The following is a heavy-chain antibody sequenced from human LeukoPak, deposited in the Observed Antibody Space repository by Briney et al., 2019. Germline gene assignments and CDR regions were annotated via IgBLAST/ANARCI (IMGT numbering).Heavy chain of an antibody. CDR2: IYYSGST. Sequence: SETLSLTCTVSGGPISSSSYYWGWIRQPPGKGLEWIGSIYYSGSTYYNPSLKSRVTISVDTSKNQFSLKLSSVTAADTAVYYCARVMATITEYSDYWGQGTLVTVSS. CDR1: GGPISSSSYY. CDR3: ARVMATITEYSDY. J-gene: IGHJ4*02. V-gene: IGHV4-39*07. D-gene: IGHD5-24*01.